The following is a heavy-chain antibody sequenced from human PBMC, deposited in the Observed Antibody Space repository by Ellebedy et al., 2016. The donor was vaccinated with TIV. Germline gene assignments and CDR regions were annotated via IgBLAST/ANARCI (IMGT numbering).Heavy chain of an antibody. Sequence: GGSLRLSXAASGFTFTTHAMHWVRQAPGKGLEWVAGVSYDGNNQYYIDSVKGRFTVSKDNSKNTMSLQMDSLRPGDTAVYYCARGGMPWLLFDYWGLGALVTVSS. D-gene: IGHD6-19*01. CDR1: GFTFTTHA. V-gene: IGHV3-30*14. J-gene: IGHJ4*02. CDR3: ARGGMPWLLFDY. CDR2: VSYDGNNQ.